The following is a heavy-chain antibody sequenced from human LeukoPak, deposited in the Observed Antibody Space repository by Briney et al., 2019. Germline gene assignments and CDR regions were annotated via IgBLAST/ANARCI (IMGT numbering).Heavy chain of an antibody. D-gene: IGHD2-15*01. J-gene: IGHJ4*02. CDR3: AREGIGAAFDY. CDR1: GYTFTSYY. Sequence: ASVKVSCKASGYTFTSYYMHWVRQAPGQGLEWMGIINPSGGSTSYAQKFQGRVTVTRDMSTSTVYMELSSLRSEDTAVYYCAREGIGAAFDYWGQGTLVTVSS. CDR2: INPSGGST. V-gene: IGHV1-46*01.